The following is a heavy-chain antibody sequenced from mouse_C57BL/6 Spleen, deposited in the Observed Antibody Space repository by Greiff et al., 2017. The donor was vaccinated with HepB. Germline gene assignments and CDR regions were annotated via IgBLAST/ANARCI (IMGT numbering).Heavy chain of an antibody. CDR1: GYTFTDYY. J-gene: IGHJ3*01. CDR2: INPNNGGT. V-gene: IGHV1-26*01. Sequence: EVQLQQSGPELVKPGASVKISCKASGYTFTDYYMNWVKQSHGKSLEWIGDINPNNGGTSYNQKFKGKATLTVDKSSSTAYMELRSLTSEESAVYYCARSYYDYDWFAYWGQGTLVTVSA. D-gene: IGHD2-4*01. CDR3: ARSYYDYDWFAY.